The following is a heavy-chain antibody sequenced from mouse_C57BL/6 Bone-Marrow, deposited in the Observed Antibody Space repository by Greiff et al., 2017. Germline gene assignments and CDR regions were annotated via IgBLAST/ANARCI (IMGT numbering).Heavy chain of an antibody. Sequence: EVQLQESGGGLVKPGGSLKLSCAASGFTFSDYGMHWVRQAPEQGLEWVAYISSGSSTIYYADTVKGRFTISRDNAKNTLFLQMTSLRSEDTAMYYCARGTGSPFAYWGQGTLVTVSA. CDR2: ISSGSSTI. D-gene: IGHD4-1*01. CDR1: GFTFSDYG. V-gene: IGHV5-17*01. CDR3: ARGTGSPFAY. J-gene: IGHJ3*01.